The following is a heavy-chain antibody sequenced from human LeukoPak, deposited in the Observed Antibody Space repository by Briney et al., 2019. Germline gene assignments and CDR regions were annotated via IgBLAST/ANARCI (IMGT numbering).Heavy chain of an antibody. CDR2: ISGSGGST. CDR3: AKDSYHTNDLYDFWSGYEPYFDY. CDR1: GFTFSSYA. V-gene: IGHV3-23*01. D-gene: IGHD3-3*01. J-gene: IGHJ4*02. Sequence: GGSLRLSCAASGFTFSSYAMSWVRQAPGKGLEWVSAISGSGGSTYYADSVKGRFTISRDNSKNTLYLQMNSLRAEDTAVYYCAKDSYHTNDLYDFWSGYEPYFDYWGQGTLVTVSS.